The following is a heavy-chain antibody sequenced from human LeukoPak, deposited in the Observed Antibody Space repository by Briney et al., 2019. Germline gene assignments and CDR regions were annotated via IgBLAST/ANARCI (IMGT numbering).Heavy chain of an antibody. CDR2: ISYDGSNK. Sequence: GGSLRLSCAASGFTFSSYAMHWVRQAPGKGLEWVAVISYDGSNKYYADSVKGRFTISRDNSKNTLYLQMNSLRAEDTAVYYCARVGIVVVTAVDYWGQGTLVTVSS. CDR1: GFTFSSYA. J-gene: IGHJ4*02. D-gene: IGHD2-21*02. CDR3: ARVGIVVVTAVDY. V-gene: IGHV3-30*04.